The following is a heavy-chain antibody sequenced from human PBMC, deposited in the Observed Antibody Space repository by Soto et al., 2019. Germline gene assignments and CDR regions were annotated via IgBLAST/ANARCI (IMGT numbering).Heavy chain of an antibody. CDR2: IYYSGST. J-gene: IGHJ3*02. CDR1: GGSISSGGYY. D-gene: IGHD3-3*01. Sequence: PSETLSLTCTVSGGSISSGGYYWSWIRQHPGKGLEWIGYIYYSGSTYYNPSLKSRVTISVDTSKNQFSLKLSSVTAADTAVYYCARDQMRNYDFWSGEGAFDIWGQGTMVTVSS. V-gene: IGHV4-31*03. CDR3: ARDQMRNYDFWSGEGAFDI.